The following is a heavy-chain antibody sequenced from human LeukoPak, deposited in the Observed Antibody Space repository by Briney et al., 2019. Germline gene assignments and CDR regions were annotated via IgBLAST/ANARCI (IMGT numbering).Heavy chain of an antibody. Sequence: GGSLRLSCAASGFTFSSYWMSWVRQAPGKGLGWVANIKQDGSEKHYVDSVKGRFTISRDNAKNSLCLQMSSLRAEDTAVYYCTRVEETATTAAIIRKYSYYYYYMDVWGKGNTVTVSS. CDR3: TRVEETATTAAIIRKYSYYYYYMDV. J-gene: IGHJ6*03. V-gene: IGHV3-7*01. D-gene: IGHD4-11*01. CDR2: IKQDGSEK. CDR1: GFTFSSYW.